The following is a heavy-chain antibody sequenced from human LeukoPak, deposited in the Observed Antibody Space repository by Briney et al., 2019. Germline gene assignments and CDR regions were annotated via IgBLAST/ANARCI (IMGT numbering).Heavy chain of an antibody. Sequence: SQTLSLTCTVSGGSISSGGYYWSWIRQHPGKGLEWIGYIYYSGSTYYNPSLKSRVTISVDTSKNQFSLKLSSVTAADTAVYYCARARIVVVPAATHYYYYGMDVWGQGTTVTVSS. D-gene: IGHD2-2*01. J-gene: IGHJ6*02. CDR2: IYYSGST. V-gene: IGHV4-31*03. CDR1: GGSISSGGYY. CDR3: ARARIVVVPAATHYYYYGMDV.